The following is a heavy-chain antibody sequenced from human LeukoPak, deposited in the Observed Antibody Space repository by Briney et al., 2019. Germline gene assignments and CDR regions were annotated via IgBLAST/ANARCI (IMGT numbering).Heavy chain of an antibody. J-gene: IGHJ1*01. CDR1: GDSVSRSDSY. D-gene: IGHD3-22*01. CDR3: ARRRYYDSSGYLE. V-gene: IGHV4-39*01. Sequence: SETLSLTCSVSGDSVSRSDSYWDWIRQPPGKGLEWIGTIYYSGRTYYSPSLKGRVTMSVDPSNNQFSLNLRSVTAADTAVYYCARRRYYDSSGYLEWGQGTLLSVSS. CDR2: IYYSGRT.